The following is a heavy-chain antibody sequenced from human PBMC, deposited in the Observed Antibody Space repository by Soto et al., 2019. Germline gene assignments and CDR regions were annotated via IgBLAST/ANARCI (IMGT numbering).Heavy chain of an antibody. D-gene: IGHD3-9*01. V-gene: IGHV4-30-2*01. CDR3: ARDDTIRGTAFDI. CDR1: GGSISSGGYS. J-gene: IGHJ3*02. Sequence: QLQLQESGSGLVKPSQTLSLTCAVSGGSISSGGYSWSWIRQPPGKGLEGIGYIYHSGSTYYNPSLESRGTISVNRSKNQFSLKLSSVAAADTAVYYCARDDTIRGTAFDIWGQGTMVTVSS. CDR2: IYHSGST.